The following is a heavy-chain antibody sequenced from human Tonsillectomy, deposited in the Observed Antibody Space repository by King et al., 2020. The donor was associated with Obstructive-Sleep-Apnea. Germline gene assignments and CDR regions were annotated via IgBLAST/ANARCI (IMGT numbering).Heavy chain of an antibody. CDR2: ISPTRGAT. CDR3: ARDMTAYDSTSPAY. D-gene: IGHD3-10*01. V-gene: IGHV1-2*02. J-gene: IGHJ4*02. Sequence: QKQLVQSGAEVKKPGASVKVSCKASGYTFTAYYIHWVRQAPGQGLEWMGGISPTRGATKYAQKFHDRVTMTRDTSISTAYMDLSRLRSDDTAIYYCARDMTAYDSTSPAYWGQGTLVTVSS. CDR1: GYTFTAYY.